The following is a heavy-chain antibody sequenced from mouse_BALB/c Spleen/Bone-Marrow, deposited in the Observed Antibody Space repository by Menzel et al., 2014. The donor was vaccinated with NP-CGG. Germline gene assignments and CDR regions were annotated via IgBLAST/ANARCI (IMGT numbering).Heavy chain of an antibody. D-gene: IGHD4-1*01. Sequence: QVQLQQPGAELAKPGASVKMSCKASGYTFTSYWMHWVKQRPGQGLEWIGYINPSTGYTEYNQKFKDKATLTADKSSSTAYMQLSSLTSEDSAVYYCARSAPWDEFAYWGQGTLVTVSA. J-gene: IGHJ3*01. CDR3: ARSAPWDEFAY. CDR2: INPSTGYT. CDR1: GYTFTSYW. V-gene: IGHV1-7*01.